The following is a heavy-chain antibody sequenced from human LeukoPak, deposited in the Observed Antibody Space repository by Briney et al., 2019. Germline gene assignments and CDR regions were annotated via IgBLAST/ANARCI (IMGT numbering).Heavy chain of an antibody. D-gene: IGHD3-10*01. CDR2: INPNSGGT. J-gene: IGHJ4*02. Sequence: EASVKVSCKASGYTFTGYYMHWVRQAPGQGLEWMGWINPNSGGTNYAQKFQGRVTMTGDTSISTAYMELSRLRSDDTAVYYCARAHTGGNYFDYWGQGTLVTVSS. CDR1: GYTFTGYY. V-gene: IGHV1-2*02. CDR3: ARAHTGGNYFDY.